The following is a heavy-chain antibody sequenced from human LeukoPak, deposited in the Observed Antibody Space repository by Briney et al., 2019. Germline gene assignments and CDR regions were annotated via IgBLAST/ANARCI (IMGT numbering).Heavy chain of an antibody. D-gene: IGHD6-19*01. Sequence: ASVKVSCKASGYTFTGYYMHWVRQAPGQGLEWMGWINPNSGGTNYAQKFQGRVTMTRDTSFSTAYMELSRLRSDDMAVYYCVRLKGYSSGWIDYWGQGTLVIVSS. CDR3: VRLKGYSSGWIDY. CDR2: INPNSGGT. V-gene: IGHV1-2*02. CDR1: GYTFTGYY. J-gene: IGHJ4*02.